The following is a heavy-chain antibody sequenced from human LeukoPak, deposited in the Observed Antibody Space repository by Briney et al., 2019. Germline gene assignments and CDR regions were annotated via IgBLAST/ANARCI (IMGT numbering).Heavy chain of an antibody. CDR3: ARIPSRISWFDP. Sequence: SETLSLTCTVSGGSISSSNYYWGWIRQPPGKGLQWIGSIHYSGSTYYNPSLKSRVTISVDTSKNHFSLKLSSVTAADTAVYYCARIPSRISWFDPWGQGTLVIVSS. CDR2: IHYSGST. J-gene: IGHJ5*02. CDR1: GGSISSSNYY. V-gene: IGHV4-39*02. D-gene: IGHD1-14*01.